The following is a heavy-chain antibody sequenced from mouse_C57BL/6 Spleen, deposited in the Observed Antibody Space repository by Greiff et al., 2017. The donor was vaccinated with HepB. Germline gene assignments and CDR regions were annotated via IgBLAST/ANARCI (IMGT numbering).Heavy chain of an antibody. CDR2: IDPSDSYT. Sequence: QVQLQQSGAELVMPGASVKLSCKASGYTFTSYWMHWVKQRPGQGLEWIGEIDPSDSYTNYNQKFKGKSTLTVDKSSSTAYMQLSSLTSEDSAVYYCARGWDYWGQGTTLTVYS. CDR3: ARGWDY. CDR1: GYTFTSYW. D-gene: IGHD3-3*01. J-gene: IGHJ2*01. V-gene: IGHV1-69*01.